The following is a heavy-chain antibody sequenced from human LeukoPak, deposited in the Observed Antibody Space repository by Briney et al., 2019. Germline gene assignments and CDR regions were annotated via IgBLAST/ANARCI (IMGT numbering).Heavy chain of an antibody. D-gene: IGHD4-11*01. V-gene: IGHV3-23*01. CDR1: GFTFSTYA. Sequence: PGGSLRLSCAASGFTFSTYAMRWVRQATGKGVEWVSLISGSGGSTYYADSVKGRFTISRDNGKNTLSLQMNSLRAEDTALYYCAKERLTTTTFDSWGRGTLVTVSS. CDR2: ISGSGGST. J-gene: IGHJ4*02. CDR3: AKERLTTTTFDS.